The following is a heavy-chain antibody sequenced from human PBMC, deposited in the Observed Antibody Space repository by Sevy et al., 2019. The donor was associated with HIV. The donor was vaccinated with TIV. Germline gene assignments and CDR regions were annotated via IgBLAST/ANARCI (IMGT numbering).Heavy chain of an antibody. V-gene: IGHV3-53*01. CDR3: ASGSITMVRGVIRDAFDI. Sequence: GESLKISCAASGFTVSSNYMSWVRQAPGKGLEWVSVISSGGSTYYGDSVKGRFTISRDNAKNTRYLQMNSLRAEDTAVYYCASGSITMVRGVIRDAFDIWGQGTMVTVSS. D-gene: IGHD3-10*01. CDR1: GFTVSSNY. J-gene: IGHJ3*02. CDR2: ISSGGST.